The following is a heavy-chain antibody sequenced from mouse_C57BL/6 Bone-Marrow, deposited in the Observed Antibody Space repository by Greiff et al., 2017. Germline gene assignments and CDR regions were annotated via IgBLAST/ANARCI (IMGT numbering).Heavy chain of an antibody. D-gene: IGHD1-1*01. Sequence: QVQLKQSGPELVKPGASVKLSCKASGYTFTSYDINWVKQRPGQGLEWIGWIYPRDGSTKYNEKFKGKATLTVDTSSSTAYMELSSLTSEDSAVYFCARDYGSSYWYFDVWGTGTTVTVSS. CDR2: IYPRDGST. J-gene: IGHJ1*03. CDR3: ARDYGSSYWYFDV. V-gene: IGHV1-85*01. CDR1: GYTFTSYD.